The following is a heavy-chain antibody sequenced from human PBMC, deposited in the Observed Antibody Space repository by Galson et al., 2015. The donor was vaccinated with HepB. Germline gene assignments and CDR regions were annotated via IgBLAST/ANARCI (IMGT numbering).Heavy chain of an antibody. CDR2: INGRGYTR. V-gene: IGHV3-23*01. D-gene: IGHD3-16*01. CDR3: VKEGSWFGGDWFDP. Sequence: SLRLSCAGSGFIFRHHAMAWIRQAPGKGLEWVSGINGRGYTRSYSDAVKGRFYISRDNSKDTVFLQMDNLRAEDTAIYYCVKEGSWFGGDWFDPWGQGALVTVS. CDR1: GFIFRHHA. J-gene: IGHJ5*02.